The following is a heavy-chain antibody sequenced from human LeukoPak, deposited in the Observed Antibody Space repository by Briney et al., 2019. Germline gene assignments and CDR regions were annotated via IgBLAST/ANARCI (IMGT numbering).Heavy chain of an antibody. V-gene: IGHV3-23*01. CDR3: VSRGYGHT. CDR2: IDTSGGTR. D-gene: IGHD5-18*01. J-gene: IGHJ4*02. CDR1: GFTFSNYC. Sequence: GGSLRLSCAAAGFTFSNYCMTWVRQAPGKGLEWVSAIDTSGGTRYYADSVKGRFTVSRDNSKNTLSLQMNSLGAEDTVVYYCVSRGYGHTWGPGALVTVSS.